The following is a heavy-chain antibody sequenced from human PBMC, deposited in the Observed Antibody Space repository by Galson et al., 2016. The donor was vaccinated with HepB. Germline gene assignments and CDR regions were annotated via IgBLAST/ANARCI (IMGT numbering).Heavy chain of an antibody. CDR1: GYTFTDYY. CDR2: INPDSGGT. CDR3: ARSDILATMDATFYYYGMDV. V-gene: IGHV1-2*04. Sequence: SVKVSCKASGYTFTDYYMHWVRQAPGQGLEWMGWINPDSGGTNYAQKFQGWVTMTRDTSISTAYMELSRLRSDDTAVYYCARSDILATMDATFYYYGMDVWGQGTTVTVSS. D-gene: IGHD5-12*01. J-gene: IGHJ6*02.